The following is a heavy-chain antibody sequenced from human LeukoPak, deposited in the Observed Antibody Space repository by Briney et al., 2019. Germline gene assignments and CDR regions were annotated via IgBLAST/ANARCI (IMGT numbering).Heavy chain of an antibody. V-gene: IGHV1-69*13. J-gene: IGHJ4*02. CDR2: IIPIFGTV. D-gene: IGHD5-24*01. CDR3: ARESGDGYVDY. Sequence: ASVKVSCKASGGTVSSYAISWVRQAPGQGLEWMGGIIPIFGTVNYAQKFQGRVTITADESTSTAYMELSSLISEDTAVYYCARESGDGYVDYWGQGTLVTVSS. CDR1: GGTVSSYA.